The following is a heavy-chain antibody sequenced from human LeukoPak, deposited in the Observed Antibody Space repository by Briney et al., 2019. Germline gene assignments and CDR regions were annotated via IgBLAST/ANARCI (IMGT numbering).Heavy chain of an antibody. CDR3: ARDFDGDYGAR. V-gene: IGHV4-59*01. Sequence: SETLSLTCSVSGDFMTGYYWSWIRQPPGKGLEWIGYIYYTGTTNYNPSLKSRVTISVDTSKNQFSLRLTSVTAADTAVYFCARDFDGDYGARWGQGILVSVSP. D-gene: IGHD4-17*01. CDR2: IYYTGTT. CDR1: GDFMTGYY. J-gene: IGHJ4*02.